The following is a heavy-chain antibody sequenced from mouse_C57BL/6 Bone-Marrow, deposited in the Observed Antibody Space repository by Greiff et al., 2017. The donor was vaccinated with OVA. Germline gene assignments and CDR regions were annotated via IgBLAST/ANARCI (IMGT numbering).Heavy chain of an antibody. CDR3: GLLWYPSWYFDV. Sequence: VQLQQSGAELARPGASVKLSCKASGYTFTSYGISWVKQRTGQGLEWIGEIYPRSGNTYYNEKFKGKATLTADKSSSTAYMELRSLTSEDSAVYFCGLLWYPSWYFDVWGTGTTVTVSS. J-gene: IGHJ1*03. V-gene: IGHV1-81*01. D-gene: IGHD2-1*01. CDR2: IYPRSGNT. CDR1: GYTFTSYG.